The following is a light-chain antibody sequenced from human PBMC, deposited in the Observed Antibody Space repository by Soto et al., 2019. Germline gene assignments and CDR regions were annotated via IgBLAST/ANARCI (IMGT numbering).Light chain of an antibody. CDR1: QSISSW. Sequence: DIQMTQSPSTLSASVGDRVTITCRASQSISSWLAWYQQKPGKAPKLLIYDASSLESGVPSRFSGSGSGTEFTLTISRLQPDDFATYYYQQYNSYSPLTFGPGTKVDIK. V-gene: IGKV1-5*01. J-gene: IGKJ3*01. CDR2: DAS. CDR3: QQYNSYSPLT.